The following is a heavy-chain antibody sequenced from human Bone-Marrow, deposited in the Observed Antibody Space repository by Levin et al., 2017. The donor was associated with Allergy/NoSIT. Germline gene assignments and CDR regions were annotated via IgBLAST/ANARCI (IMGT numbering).Heavy chain of an antibody. J-gene: IGHJ4*02. D-gene: IGHD1-20*01. Sequence: SCAASGFTFNNYAMSWVRQAPGKGLEWVSAITVTGGRTYYADSVRGRVTISRDNSRDTVYLQMNSLKFEDTAIYYCAREMARITTRSRGGIDIYSMDYWGQGTLVTVSS. CDR1: GFTFNNYA. CDR2: ITVTGGRT. V-gene: IGHV3-23*01. CDR3: AREMARITTRSRGGIDIYSMDY.